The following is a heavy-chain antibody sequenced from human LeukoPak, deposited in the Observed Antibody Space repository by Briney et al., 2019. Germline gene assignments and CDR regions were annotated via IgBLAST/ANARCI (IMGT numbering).Heavy chain of an antibody. CDR3: ARGGPFTMIVTDAFDI. Sequence: SETLSLTCTVSGGSISSYYWSWIRQPPGKGLEWIGYIYYSGSTNYNPSLKSRVTISVDTSKNQFSLKLSSVTAADTAMYYCARGGPFTMIVTDAFDIWGQGTMVTVSS. CDR2: IYYSGST. D-gene: IGHD3-22*01. J-gene: IGHJ3*02. CDR1: GGSISSYY. V-gene: IGHV4-59*01.